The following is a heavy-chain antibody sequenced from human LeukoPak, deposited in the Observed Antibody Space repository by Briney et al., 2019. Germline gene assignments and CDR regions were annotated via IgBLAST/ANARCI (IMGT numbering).Heavy chain of an antibody. D-gene: IGHD2-2*01. CDR2: IYTSGST. CDR1: GGSISSYY. J-gene: IGHJ6*03. Sequence: SETLSLTCTVSGGSISSYYWSWIRQPAGKGLEWIGRIYTSGSTNYNPSLKSRVTMSVDTSKNQFSLKLSSVTAADTAVYYCARVGSPDIVVVPAAAPSYYCYYMDVWGKGTTVTVSS. V-gene: IGHV4-4*07. CDR3: ARVGSPDIVVVPAAAPSYYCYYMDV.